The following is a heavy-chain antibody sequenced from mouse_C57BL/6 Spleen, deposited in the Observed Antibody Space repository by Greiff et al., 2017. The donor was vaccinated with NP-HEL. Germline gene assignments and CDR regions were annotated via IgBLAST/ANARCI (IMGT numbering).Heavy chain of an antibody. V-gene: IGHV1-26*01. Sequence: EVQLQQSGPELVKPGASVKISCKASGYTFTDYYMNWVKQSHGKSLEWIGDINPNNGGTSYNQKFKGKATLTVDKSSSTAYMELRSLTSEDSAVYYCARGRGSSGYMAWFAYWGQGTLVTVSA. CDR2: INPNNGGT. CDR3: ARGRGSSGYMAWFAY. CDR1: GYTFTDYY. J-gene: IGHJ3*01. D-gene: IGHD3-2*02.